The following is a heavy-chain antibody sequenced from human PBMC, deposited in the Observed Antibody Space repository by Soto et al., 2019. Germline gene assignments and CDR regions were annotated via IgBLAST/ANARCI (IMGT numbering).Heavy chain of an antibody. V-gene: IGHV3-66*01. J-gene: IGHJ6*03. D-gene: IGHD3-10*01. CDR1: GFTVSSNY. CDR3: ARDLVEWFGELSYYYMDV. CDR2: IYSGGST. Sequence: EVQLVESGGGLVQPGGSLRLSCAASGFTVSSNYMSWVRQAPGKGLEWVSVIYSGGSTYYADSVKGRFTISRDNSKNKLYLQVNGLRAEDTAVYYCARDLVEWFGELSYYYMDVLGKGTTVTVSS.